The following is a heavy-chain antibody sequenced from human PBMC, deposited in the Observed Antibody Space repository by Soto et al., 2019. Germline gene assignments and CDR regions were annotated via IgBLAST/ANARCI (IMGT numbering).Heavy chain of an antibody. J-gene: IGHJ4*02. CDR3: AEDTRGSGGFDY. CDR1: GFTVSSNY. D-gene: IGHD3-16*01. CDR2: IYSGGST. V-gene: IGHV3-53*02. Sequence: EVQLVETGGGLIQPGGSLRLSCAASGFTVSSNYMSWVRQAPGKGLEWVSVIYSGGSTYYADSVKGRFTISRDNSKNTLYLHMNSLRAEDTAVYYCAEDTRGSGGFDYWGQGTLVTVSS.